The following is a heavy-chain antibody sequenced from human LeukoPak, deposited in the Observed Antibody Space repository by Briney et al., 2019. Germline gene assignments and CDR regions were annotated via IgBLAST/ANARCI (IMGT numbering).Heavy chain of an antibody. D-gene: IGHD4-11*01. J-gene: IGHJ4*02. CDR2: ISAHNGNT. V-gene: IGHV1-18*01. Sequence: GGSVKDSCKASGYSFTNYGTIWVRQTPGQGLQWMGWISAHNGNTNYAQKLQGRVTLTTGTSTRTDYIELRSLTSDDTAVYYCARAETTLLLNYWGQGTLVTVSS. CDR3: ARAETTLLLNY. CDR1: GYSFTNYG.